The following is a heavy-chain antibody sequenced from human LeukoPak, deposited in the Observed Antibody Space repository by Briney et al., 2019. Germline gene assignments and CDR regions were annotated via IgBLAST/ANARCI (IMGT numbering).Heavy chain of an antibody. D-gene: IGHD3-10*01. CDR1: GFTFSSYA. J-gene: IGHJ4*02. CDR3: ARDFEGSGSYYGGLDY. V-gene: IGHV3-30*04. CDR2: ISYDGSNK. Sequence: PGRSLRLSCAASGFTFSSYAMHWVRQAPGKGLEWVAVISYDGSNKYYADSVKGRFTISRGNSKNTLYLQMNSLRAEDTAVYYCARDFEGSGSYYGGLDYWGQGTLVTVSS.